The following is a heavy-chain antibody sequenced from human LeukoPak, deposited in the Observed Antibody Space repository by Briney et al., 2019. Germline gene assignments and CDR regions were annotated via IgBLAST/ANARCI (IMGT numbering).Heavy chain of an antibody. CDR2: IKQDGTEK. J-gene: IGHJ5*02. V-gene: IGHV3-7*01. CDR3: VRGHGWFDP. Sequence: GGSLRLSCAASGFTFSGYWMSWVRQAPGKGLEWVANIKQDGTEKDYVDSVKGRFIISRDNAKNSPYLQMNSLRAEDTAVYYCVRGHGWFDPWGQGTLVTVSS. CDR1: GFTFSGYW.